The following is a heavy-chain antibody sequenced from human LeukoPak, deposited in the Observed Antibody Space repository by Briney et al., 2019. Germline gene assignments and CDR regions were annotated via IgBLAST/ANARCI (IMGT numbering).Heavy chain of an antibody. Sequence: ASVKVSCKASGYTFTGYYMHWVRQAPGQGLEWMGWINHNSRGTNYAQKFQGRVTMTRDTSISTAYMELSRLRSDDTAVYYCARGGAYGSGRFYYYYYMDVWAKGPRSPSP. CDR3: ARGGAYGSGRFYYYYYMDV. D-gene: IGHD3-10*01. CDR1: GYTFTGYY. CDR2: INHNSRGT. V-gene: IGHV1-2*02. J-gene: IGHJ6*03.